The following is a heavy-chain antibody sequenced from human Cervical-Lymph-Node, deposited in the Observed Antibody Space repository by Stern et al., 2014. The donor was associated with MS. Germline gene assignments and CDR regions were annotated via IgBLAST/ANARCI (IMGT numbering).Heavy chain of an antibody. Sequence: VQLVQSGAEVKKPGSSVKVSCQASGRTFNNYAISWVRQAPGQGLEWMGGIIPVFGTANYAQKFQDRVTLIADTSTSTVYMELSSLRSEDTAVYYCARGNTGSYYAFNFWGPGTMVTVSS. CDR1: GRTFNNYA. V-gene: IGHV1-69*06. CDR2: IIPVFGTA. CDR3: ARGNTGSYYAFNF. D-gene: IGHD3-10*01. J-gene: IGHJ3*01.